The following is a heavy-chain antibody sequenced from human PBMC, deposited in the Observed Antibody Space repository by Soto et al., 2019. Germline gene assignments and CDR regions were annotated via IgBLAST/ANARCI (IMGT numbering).Heavy chain of an antibody. CDR1: GLSLSNGRLG. D-gene: IGHD2-2*01. CDR2: IFSNDYK. Sequence: SGPTLVNPTETLTLTCTVSGLSLSNGRLGVSWIGQPPGKALEWLAHIFSNDYKSYSTSLRSRLTISKDTSRSQVVLTMTNMDPMDSATYYCALIKDCSRTDCYLASFDPWGQGTPVTV. CDR3: ALIKDCSRTDCYLASFDP. V-gene: IGHV2-26*01. J-gene: IGHJ5*02.